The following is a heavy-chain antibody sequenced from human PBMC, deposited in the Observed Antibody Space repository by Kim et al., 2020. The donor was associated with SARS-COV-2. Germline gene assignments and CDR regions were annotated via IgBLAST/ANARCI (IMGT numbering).Heavy chain of an antibody. CDR3: ARDYYDSSGYYLRYYYYYGMDV. CDR2: ISSSSSTI. CDR1: GFTFSSYS. V-gene: IGHV3-48*02. D-gene: IGHD3-22*01. J-gene: IGHJ6*02. Sequence: GGSLRLSCAASGFTFSSYSMNWVRQAPGKGLEWVSYISSSSSTIYYADSVKGRFTISRDNAKNSLYLQMNSLRDEDTAVYYCARDYYDSSGYYLRYYYYYGMDVWGQGTTVTVSS.